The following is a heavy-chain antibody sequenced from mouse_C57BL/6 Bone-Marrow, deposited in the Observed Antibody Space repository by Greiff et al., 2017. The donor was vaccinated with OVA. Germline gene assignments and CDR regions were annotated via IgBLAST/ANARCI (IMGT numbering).Heavy chain of an antibody. CDR2: IYPSDSET. CDR1: GYTFTSYW. CDR3: ASPDGYYAMDY. V-gene: IGHV1-61*01. J-gene: IGHJ4*01. D-gene: IGHD2-3*01. Sequence: VQLQQPGAELVRPGSSVKLSCKASGYTFTSYWMYWVKQRPGQGLEWIGNIYPSDSETHYNQKFKDKATLTVDKSSSTAYMQLSSLTSEDSAVYYCASPDGYYAMDYWGQGTSVTVSS.